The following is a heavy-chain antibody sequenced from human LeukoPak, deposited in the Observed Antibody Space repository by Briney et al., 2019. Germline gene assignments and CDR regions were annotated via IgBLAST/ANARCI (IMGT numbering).Heavy chain of an antibody. Sequence: GGSLRLSCVASGSTFTSYWMHWVHQAPGKGLVWVSRINSDGSSTNYADSVKGRFTISRDNAKNTLYLQMNSLRAEDTAVYYCAMGPYYYDSSGYYYWGQGTLVTVSS. CDR3: AMGPYYYDSSGYYY. CDR2: INSDGSST. D-gene: IGHD3-22*01. CDR1: GSTFTSYW. J-gene: IGHJ4*02. V-gene: IGHV3-74*01.